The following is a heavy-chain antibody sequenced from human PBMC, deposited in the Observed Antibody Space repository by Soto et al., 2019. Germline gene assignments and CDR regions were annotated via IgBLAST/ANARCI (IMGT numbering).Heavy chain of an antibody. J-gene: IGHJ6*02. CDR2: IYYSGST. V-gene: IGHV4-61*01. CDR1: GGSVSSGSYH. Sequence: ASETLSLTCTVSGGSVSSGSYHWTWIRQPPGKGLEWIEYIYYSGSTSYNPSLKSRVTISVDTSKNQFSLKLSSVTAADTAVYYCTRDNMRARDGMDVWGQGTTVTVSS. CDR3: TRDNMRARDGMDV. D-gene: IGHD3-16*01.